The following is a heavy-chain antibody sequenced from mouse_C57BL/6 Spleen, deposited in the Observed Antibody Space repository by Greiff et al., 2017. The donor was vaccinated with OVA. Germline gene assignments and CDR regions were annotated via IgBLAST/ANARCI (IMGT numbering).Heavy chain of an antibody. V-gene: IGHV1-59*01. Sequence: QVQLQQPGAELVRPGTSVKLSCKASGYTFTSYWMHWVKQRPGQGLEWIGVIDPSDSYTNYNQKFKGKATLTVDTSSSTAYMQLSSLTSEDSAVYYCARKGIYYGNYGYFDYWGQGTTLTVSS. J-gene: IGHJ2*01. CDR1: GYTFTSYW. D-gene: IGHD2-1*01. CDR2: IDPSDSYT. CDR3: ARKGIYYGNYGYFDY.